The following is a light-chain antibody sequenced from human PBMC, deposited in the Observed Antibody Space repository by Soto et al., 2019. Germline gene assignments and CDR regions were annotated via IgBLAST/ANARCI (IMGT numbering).Light chain of an antibody. V-gene: IGLV2-14*01. CDR2: EVT. CDR3: SSHTSGSTRV. CDR1: SGDVGGYDY. Sequence: QSVLTQPASVSGSPGQSIAISCTGTSGDVGGYDYVSWYQQHPDKAPKLMIYEVTKRPSWVSNRFSGSKSGNTASLTISGLQPEDAADYYCSSHTSGSTRVFGSGTKLTVL. J-gene: IGLJ1*01.